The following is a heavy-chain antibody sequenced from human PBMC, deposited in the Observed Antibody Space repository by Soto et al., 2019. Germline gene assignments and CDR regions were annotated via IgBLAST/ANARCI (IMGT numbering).Heavy chain of an antibody. D-gene: IGHD2-21*02. CDR3: ARAACGGACALDY. V-gene: IGHV1-46*01. CDR1: GYTFTSFY. CDR2: INPSGAST. Sequence: QVQLVQSGAEVKKPGASVKVSCKASGYTFTSFYMHWVRQAPGQGPEWMGLINPSGASTTYAQKSQGRVSMTRDTSTPTVSTELSSLRSEYTAVYYCARAACGGACALDYWGQGTLVTVPS. J-gene: IGHJ4*02.